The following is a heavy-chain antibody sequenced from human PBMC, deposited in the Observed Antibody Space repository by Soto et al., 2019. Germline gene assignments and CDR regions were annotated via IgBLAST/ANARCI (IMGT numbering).Heavy chain of an antibody. CDR1: GYTFINYD. CDR3: ARRRGSNGWFDL. V-gene: IGHV1-8*01. CDR2: MNPDSGNT. D-gene: IGHD2-8*01. Sequence: GASVKVSCKASGYTFINYDINWVRQATGQGLEWVGWMNPDSGNTGCAQNFQGRVTMTGNTSISSVYMELSSLTSEDTAVYYCARRRGSNGWFDLWGQGTLVTV. J-gene: IGHJ5*02.